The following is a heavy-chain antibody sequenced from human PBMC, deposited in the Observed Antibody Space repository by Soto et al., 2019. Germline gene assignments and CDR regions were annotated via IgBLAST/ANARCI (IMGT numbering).Heavy chain of an antibody. J-gene: IGHJ6*02. Sequence: GGSLRLSCAASGFTFDDYVMHWVRQAPGKGLEWVSSISWNSNSIVYADSVKGRFTISRDNAKNFLYLQMNSLRPEDTALYYCAKDKSNGMDVWGQGTTVTVSS. CDR2: ISWNSNSI. CDR1: GFTFDDYV. CDR3: AKDKSNGMDV. V-gene: IGHV3-9*01.